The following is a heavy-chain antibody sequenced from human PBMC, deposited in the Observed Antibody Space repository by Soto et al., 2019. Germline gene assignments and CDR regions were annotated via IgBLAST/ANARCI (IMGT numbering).Heavy chain of an antibody. Sequence: EVQLLESGGGLVQPGGSLRLSCAASGFTFNNFWMYWVRQTPEKGLVWVSGSNSDGTTTIYADSVKGRFTLSRDNAKNTLYLQMNSVTGEDTAIYYCVRDIRWGQGTLVTVSS. V-gene: IGHV3-74*01. J-gene: IGHJ4*02. CDR1: GFTFNNFW. CDR3: VRDIR. CDR2: SNSDGTTT.